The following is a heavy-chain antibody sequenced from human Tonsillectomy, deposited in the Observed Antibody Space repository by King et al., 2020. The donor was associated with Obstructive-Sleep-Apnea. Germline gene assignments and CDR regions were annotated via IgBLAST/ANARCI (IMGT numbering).Heavy chain of an antibody. D-gene: IGHD2-8*01. CDR1: GDSISSGNW. CDR3: ATSNVVLMLYALDY. Sequence: VQLQESGPGLVKPSGTLSLTCAVSGDSISSGNWWSWVRQPPGKGLEWIGEIYHSGSTNYNPSLKSRVTISVDKSKNQFSLKLSSVTAADTAVYYCATSNVVLMLYALDYWGQGTLVTVSS. V-gene: IGHV4-4*02. J-gene: IGHJ4*02. CDR2: IYHSGST.